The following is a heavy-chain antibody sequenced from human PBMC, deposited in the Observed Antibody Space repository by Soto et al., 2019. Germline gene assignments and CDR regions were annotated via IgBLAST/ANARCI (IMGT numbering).Heavy chain of an antibody. J-gene: IGHJ4*02. Sequence: SETLSLTCTVSGGSSSSSSYYWGWIRQPPGKGLEWIGSIYYSGSTYYNPSLKSRVTISVDTSKNQFSLKLSSVTAADTAVYYCARGYVMVRGVIMDYWGQGTLVTVSS. CDR2: IYYSGST. CDR1: GGSSSSSSYY. V-gene: IGHV4-39*01. D-gene: IGHD3-10*01. CDR3: ARGYVMVRGVIMDY.